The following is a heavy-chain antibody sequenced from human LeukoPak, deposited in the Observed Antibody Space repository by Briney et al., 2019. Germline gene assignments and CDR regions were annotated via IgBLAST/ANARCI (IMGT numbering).Heavy chain of an antibody. D-gene: IGHD3-16*01. CDR2: IWYDGSNK. CDR1: GFTFSNNY. CDR3: AKGGDYFDY. J-gene: IGHJ4*02. V-gene: IGHV3-33*06. Sequence: GGSLRLSCAASGFTFSNNYMSWVRQAPGKGLEWVAVIWYDGSNKYYADSVKGRFTISRDNSKNTLYLQMNSLRAEDTAVYYCAKGGDYFDYWGQGTLVTVSS.